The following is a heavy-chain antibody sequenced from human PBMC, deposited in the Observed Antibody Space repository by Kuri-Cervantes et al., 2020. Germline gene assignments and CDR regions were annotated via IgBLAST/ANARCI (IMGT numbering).Heavy chain of an antibody. J-gene: IGHJ4*02. CDR1: GFSFSDYN. V-gene: IGHV3-30-3*01. D-gene: IGHD3-9*01. CDR3: ARGRPWYYDILTGYLFDY. CDR2: ISYSGSNK. Sequence: GESLKISCAAAGFSFSDYNKNWVRQAPGGGVGWVAVISYSGSNKYYADSVKGRFTISRDNSKNTLYLQMNSLRAEDTAVYYCARGRPWYYDILTGYLFDYWGQGTLVTVSS.